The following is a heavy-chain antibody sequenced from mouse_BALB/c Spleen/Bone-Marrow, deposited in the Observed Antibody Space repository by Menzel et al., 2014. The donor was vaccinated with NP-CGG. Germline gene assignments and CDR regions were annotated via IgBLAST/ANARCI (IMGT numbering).Heavy chain of an antibody. Sequence: VQLVESGAELVRPGTSVKVPCKASGYAFTNYLIEWVKQRPGQGLEWIGVINPGSGGSNNNEKFKGKATLTADKSSSTAYMQLSSLTSDDSAVYFCARSTTVKDYFDYWGQGTTLTVSS. CDR1: GYAFTNYL. CDR3: ARSTTVKDYFDY. V-gene: IGHV1-54*01. J-gene: IGHJ2*01. D-gene: IGHD1-1*01. CDR2: INPGSGGS.